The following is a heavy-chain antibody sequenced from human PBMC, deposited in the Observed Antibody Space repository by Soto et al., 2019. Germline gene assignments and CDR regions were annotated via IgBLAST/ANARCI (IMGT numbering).Heavy chain of an antibody. J-gene: IGHJ6*02. D-gene: IGHD3-10*01. Sequence: GESLKISCQGSGYSFTSYWISWVRQMPGKGLEWMGRIDPSDSYTNYSPSFQGHVTISADKSISTAYLQWSSLKASDTAMYYCARFRVLYYGMDVWGQGTTVTVSS. V-gene: IGHV5-10-1*01. CDR3: ARFRVLYYGMDV. CDR2: IDPSDSYT. CDR1: GYSFTSYW.